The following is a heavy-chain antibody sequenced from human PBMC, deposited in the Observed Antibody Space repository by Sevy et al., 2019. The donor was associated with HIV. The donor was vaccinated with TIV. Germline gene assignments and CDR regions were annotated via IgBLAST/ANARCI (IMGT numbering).Heavy chain of an antibody. CDR2: ISAYNGNT. CDR1: GYTFTSYG. CDR3: ARGGPVPHYDILTGYDPDYDAFDI. D-gene: IGHD3-9*01. Sequence: ASVKVSCKASGYTFTSYGISWVRQAPGQGLEWMGWISAYNGNTNYAQKLQGRVTMTTDTSTSTAYMELRSLRSDDTAVYYCARGGPVPHYDILTGYDPDYDAFDIWGQGTMVTVSS. V-gene: IGHV1-18*01. J-gene: IGHJ3*02.